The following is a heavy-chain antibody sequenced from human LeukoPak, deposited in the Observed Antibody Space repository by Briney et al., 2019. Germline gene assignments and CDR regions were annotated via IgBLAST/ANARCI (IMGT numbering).Heavy chain of an antibody. CDR1: GGSISSYY. V-gene: IGHV4-59*01. CDR2: IYYSGST. D-gene: IGHD2-2*02. J-gene: IGHJ6*03. CDR3: ARVGYCSSTSCYTGYYYMDV. Sequence: PSETLSLTCTVSGGSISSYYWSWIRRPPGKGLEWIGYIYYSGSTNYNPSLKSRVTISVDTSKNQFSLKLSSVTAADTAVYYCARVGYCSSTSCYTGYYYMDVWGKGTTVTVSS.